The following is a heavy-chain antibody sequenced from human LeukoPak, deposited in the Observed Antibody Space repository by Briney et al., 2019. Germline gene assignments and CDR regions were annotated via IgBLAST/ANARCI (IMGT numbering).Heavy chain of an antibody. CDR1: GASIRSSTYY. J-gene: IGHJ5*02. CDR2: VHHSGST. CDR3: ARRSTVAGRGRFDP. Sequence: NPSETLSLTCIVSGASIRSSTYYWGWIRQSPGKGLEWIASVHHSGSTYDNPSLKSRVTISVDTSKNHFSLKLTSVSAADTAVYYCARRSTVAGRGRFDPWGQGTLGTVSS. V-gene: IGHV4-39*02. D-gene: IGHD6-19*01.